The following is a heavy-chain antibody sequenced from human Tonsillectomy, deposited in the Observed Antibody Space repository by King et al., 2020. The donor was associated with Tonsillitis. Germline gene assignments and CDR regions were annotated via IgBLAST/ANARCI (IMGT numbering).Heavy chain of an antibody. J-gene: IGHJ3*02. V-gene: IGHV6-1*01. CDR2: TYYKSKWHN. CDR3: SRGRESAFEI. CDR1: GDRVSSTSVA. Sequence: VQLPPSCPGLVTPSPTLSLPCAISGDRVSSTSVAWNWIRQSPSRGLEWLGRTYYKSKWHNDYAVSVKSRIIINPDQSKNQFSLQLNSVTPEDTAGDWWSRGRESAFEIGGQGPMGT.